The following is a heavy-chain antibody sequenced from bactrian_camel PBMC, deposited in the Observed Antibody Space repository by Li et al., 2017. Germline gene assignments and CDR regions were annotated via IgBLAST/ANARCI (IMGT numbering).Heavy chain of an antibody. CDR3: AAGPGHGGYTPDCHSALGYNS. V-gene: IGHV3S55*01. CDR1: GSIYGDAC. Sequence: VESGGGSVQAGGSLRLSCGASGSIYGDACVGWLRQAPGKEREGVAAIDSRGTTFYADSVRGRFTISRDNAGNTLYLQMDSLQPEDTGMYYCAAGPGHGGYTPDCHSALGYNSWGQGTQVTVS. CDR2: IDSRGTT. D-gene: IGHD6*01. J-gene: IGHJ4*01.